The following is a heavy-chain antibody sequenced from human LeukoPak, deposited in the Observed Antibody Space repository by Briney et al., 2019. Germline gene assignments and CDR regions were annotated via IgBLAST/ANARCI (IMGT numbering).Heavy chain of an antibody. CDR1: GGSISSYY. Sequence: AETLSLTCTVSGGSISSYYWSWIRQPPGKGLEWIGYIYYSGSTNYNPSLKSRVTISVDTSKNQFSLKLSSVTAADTAVYYCARGMDTATADAFDIWGQGTMVTVSS. CDR3: ARGMDTATADAFDI. CDR2: IYYSGST. V-gene: IGHV4-59*01. J-gene: IGHJ3*02. D-gene: IGHD5-18*01.